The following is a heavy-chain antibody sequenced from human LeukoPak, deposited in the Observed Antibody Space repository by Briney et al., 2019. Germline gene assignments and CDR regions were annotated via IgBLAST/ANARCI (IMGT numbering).Heavy chain of an antibody. CDR2: INAYDGDT. V-gene: IGHV1-18*01. D-gene: IGHD2-2*01. Sequence: ASVKVSCKASGYTFTNYGVSWVRRAPGQGLGWRGWINAYDGDTHYAQNLQGRLTMTTDTSTSMAFMELRSLRPDDTAVYFCARWGLVAPGTYYYYYMDVWGRGTTVTVSS. J-gene: IGHJ6*03. CDR1: GYTFTNYG. CDR3: ARWGLVAPGTYYYYYMDV.